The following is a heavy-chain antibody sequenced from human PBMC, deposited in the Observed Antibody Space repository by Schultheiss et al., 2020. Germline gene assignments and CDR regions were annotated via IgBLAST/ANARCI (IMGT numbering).Heavy chain of an antibody. J-gene: IGHJ4*02. Sequence: GGSLRLSCAASGFTFDDYAMHWVRQAPGKGLEWVSGISWNSVNTGYAGSVKGRFTISRDNAKNSLFLQMNSLRAEDTAVYYCARVGLYDDAPYRGLDYWGQGTLVTVSS. D-gene: IGHD5/OR15-5a*01. CDR3: ARVGLYDDAPYRGLDY. CDR2: ISWNSVNT. V-gene: IGHV3-9*01. CDR1: GFTFDDYA.